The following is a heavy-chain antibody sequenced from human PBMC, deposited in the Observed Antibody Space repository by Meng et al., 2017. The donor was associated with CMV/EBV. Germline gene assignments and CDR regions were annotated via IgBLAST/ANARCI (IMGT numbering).Heavy chain of an antibody. CDR2: IYPGDSDT. V-gene: IGHV5-51*01. Sequence: KVSCKGSGYSFTSYWIGWVRQGPGKGLEGMGIIYPGDSDTRYSPSFQGQVTISADKSISTAYLQWSSLKASDTAMYYCATSTAMVSPDAFDIWGQGTMVTVSS. CDR1: GYSFTSYW. D-gene: IGHD5-18*01. J-gene: IGHJ3*02. CDR3: ATSTAMVSPDAFDI.